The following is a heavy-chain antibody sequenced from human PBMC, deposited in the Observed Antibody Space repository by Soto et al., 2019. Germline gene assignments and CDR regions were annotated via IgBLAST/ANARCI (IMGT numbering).Heavy chain of an antibody. CDR3: ARDDVICDGGRCYGIPLDV. J-gene: IGHJ6*04. Sequence: EVQLVESGGGLVQPGGSLRLSCAASGFTVSSKYMTWVRQAPGKGLQWVSLIQSGGTTYYADSVKVRFTIYRDTSENTLHLQMESLRVEDTAVYYCARDDVICDGGRCYGIPLDVWGKGTPVTVSS. D-gene: IGHD2-15*01. V-gene: IGHV3-66*01. CDR1: GFTVSSKY. CDR2: IQSGGTT.